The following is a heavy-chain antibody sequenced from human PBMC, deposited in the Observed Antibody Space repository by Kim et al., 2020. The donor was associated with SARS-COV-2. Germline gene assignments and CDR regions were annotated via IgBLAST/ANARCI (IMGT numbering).Heavy chain of an antibody. V-gene: IGHV1-18*01. CDR3: ARDRDYYDYVWGSYRSITTIDY. CDR2: ISAYNGNT. D-gene: IGHD3-16*02. CDR1: GYTFTSYG. Sequence: ASVKVSCKASGYTFTSYGISWVRQAPGQGLEWMGWISAYNGNTNYAQKLQGRVTMTTDTSTSTAYMELRSLRSDDTAVYYCARDRDYYDYVWGSYRSITTIDYWGQGTLVTVSS. J-gene: IGHJ4*02.